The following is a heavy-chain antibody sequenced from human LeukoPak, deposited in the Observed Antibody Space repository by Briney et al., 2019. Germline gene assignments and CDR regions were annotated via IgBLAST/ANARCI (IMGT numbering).Heavy chain of an antibody. CDR3: ARWGPSAFDM. Sequence: SETLSLTCTVSGGSVSSSTYYWGWVRQPPGKGLESIGNIYYSGTTYYNPSLKSRVTISGDTSKNQFSLRLSSVTAADTAVYYCARWGPSAFDMWGQGTKVTVSS. J-gene: IGHJ3*02. D-gene: IGHD3-16*01. V-gene: IGHV4-39*07. CDR1: GGSVSSSTYY. CDR2: IYYSGTT.